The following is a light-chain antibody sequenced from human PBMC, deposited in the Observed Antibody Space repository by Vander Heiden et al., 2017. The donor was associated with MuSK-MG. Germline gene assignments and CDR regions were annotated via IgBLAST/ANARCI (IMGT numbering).Light chain of an antibody. CDR2: YAS. CDR1: QAINNY. CDR3: QQYISYPLT. V-gene: IGKV1-16*01. J-gene: IGKJ4*01. Sequence: DIQMTQSPSSLSASVGDRVTITCRASQAINNYLAWYQQKPGKAPKSLIYYASSLQGGVPLRFSGSGFGTDFTLTISSLHPEDFATYYCQQYISYPLTFGGGTKVEF.